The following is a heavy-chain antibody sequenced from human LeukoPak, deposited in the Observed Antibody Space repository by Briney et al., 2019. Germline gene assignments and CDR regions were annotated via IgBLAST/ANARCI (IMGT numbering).Heavy chain of an antibody. CDR1: GFTFDDYA. D-gene: IGHD3-10*01. CDR2: ISWNSRSI. CDR3: ARRKYYYGSGSAFDY. V-gene: IGHV3-9*03. J-gene: IGHJ4*02. Sequence: GGSLRLSCAASGFTFDDYAMHWVRQAPGKGLEWVSGISWNSRSIGYADSVKGRFTISRDNAKNSLYLQMNSLRAEDVALYYCARRKYYYGSGSAFDYWGQGTLVTVSS.